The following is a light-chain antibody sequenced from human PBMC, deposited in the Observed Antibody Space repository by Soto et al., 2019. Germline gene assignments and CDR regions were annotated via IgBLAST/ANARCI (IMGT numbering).Light chain of an antibody. J-gene: IGKJ4*01. CDR1: QSISDT. CDR2: GAS. CDR3: QQSHSSPLT. Sequence: EIVMTQSPATLSVSPGGRATLSCRASQSISDTLAWYQQKPGQAPRLLIYGASNRATGIPDRFSGSGSGTDFTLTISSLQPEDSAAYYCQQSHSSPLTFGGGTKVDIK. V-gene: IGKV3D-15*01.